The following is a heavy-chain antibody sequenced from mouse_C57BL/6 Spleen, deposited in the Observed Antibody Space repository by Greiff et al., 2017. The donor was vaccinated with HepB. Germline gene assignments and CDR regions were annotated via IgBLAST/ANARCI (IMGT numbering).Heavy chain of an antibody. CDR3: TTSAYGLKDY. CDR1: GFNIKDDY. J-gene: IGHJ2*01. V-gene: IGHV14-4*01. Sequence: EVQLQQSGAELVRPGASVKLSCTASGFNIKDDYMHWVKQRPEQGLEWIGWIDPENGDTEYASKFQGKATITADTSSNTAYLQLSSLTSEDTAVYYCTTSAYGLKDYWGQGTTLTVSS. D-gene: IGHD1-1*01. CDR2: IDPENGDT.